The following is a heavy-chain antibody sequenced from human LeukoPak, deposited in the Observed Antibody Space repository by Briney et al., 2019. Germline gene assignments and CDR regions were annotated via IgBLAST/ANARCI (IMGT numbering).Heavy chain of an antibody. CDR2: INHSGST. D-gene: IGHD5-18*01. CDR3: ARLGTKDTAMVTYYYYYMDV. CDR1: GGSFSGYY. J-gene: IGHJ6*03. V-gene: IGHV4-34*01. Sequence: SETLSLTCAVYGGSFSGYYWSWIRQPPGKGLEWIGEINHSGSTNYNPSLKSRVTISVDTSKNQFSLKLSSVTAADTAVYYCARLGTKDTAMVTYYYYYMDVWGKGTTVTVSS.